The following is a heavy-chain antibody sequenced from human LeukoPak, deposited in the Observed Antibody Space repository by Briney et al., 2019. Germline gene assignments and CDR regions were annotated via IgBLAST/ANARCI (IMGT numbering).Heavy chain of an antibody. CDR3: ARDAVYSSSWQYY. CDR2: IWYDGSNK. Sequence: GRSLRLSCAASGFTFSSYGMHWVRQAPGKGLEWVAVIWYDGSNKYYADSVKGRFTISRDNSKNTLYPQMSSLRAEDTAVYYCARDAVYSSSWQYYWGQGTLVTVSS. V-gene: IGHV3-33*01. CDR1: GFTFSSYG. D-gene: IGHD6-13*01. J-gene: IGHJ4*02.